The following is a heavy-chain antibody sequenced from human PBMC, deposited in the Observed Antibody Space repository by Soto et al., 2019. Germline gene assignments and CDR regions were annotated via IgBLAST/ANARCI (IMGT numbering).Heavy chain of an antibody. V-gene: IGHV4-31*03. J-gene: IGHJ4*02. CDR3: ARSRIDDSRCTWNN. D-gene: IGHD3-22*01. CDR2: IYYSGLT. CDR1: GGAITSEGYY. Sequence: PSETLSLTCTVSGGAITSEGYYWTWIRQRPGKGLEWIGYIYYSGLTNFNPSHKSRITITRDTSKNQFSLRLTSVTAAEPAVYFCARSRIDDSRCTWNNWGQGTQVTVSS.